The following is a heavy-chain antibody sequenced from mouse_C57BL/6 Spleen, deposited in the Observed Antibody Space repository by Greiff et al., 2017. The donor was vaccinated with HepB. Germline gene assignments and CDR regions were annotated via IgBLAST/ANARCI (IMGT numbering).Heavy chain of an antibody. CDR2: IDPENGDT. J-gene: IGHJ3*01. Sequence: VQLQQSGAELVRPGASVKLSCTASGFNIKDDYMHWVKQRPEQGLEWIGWIDPENGDTEYASKFQGKATITADTSSNTAYLQLSSLTSEDTAVYYCTTGYDPFAYGGQGTLVTVSA. D-gene: IGHD2-14*01. V-gene: IGHV14-4*01. CDR1: GFNIKDDY. CDR3: TTGYDPFAY.